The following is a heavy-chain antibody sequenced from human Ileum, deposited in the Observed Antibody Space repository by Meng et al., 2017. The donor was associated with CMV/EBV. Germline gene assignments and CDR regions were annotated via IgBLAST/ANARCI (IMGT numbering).Heavy chain of an antibody. CDR2: INGDGTSS. Sequence: GESLKISCAASGFTFSGDWMHWVRQAPGKGLMLVSRINGDGTSSGYADSVKGRFTISRDNANNMLYLQLDSLRAEDTAVYYCVTNVYCSGGGCRNYWGQGTLVTVSS. V-gene: IGHV3-74*01. J-gene: IGHJ4*02. CDR1: GFTFSGDW. D-gene: IGHD2-15*01. CDR3: VTNVYCSGGGCRNY.